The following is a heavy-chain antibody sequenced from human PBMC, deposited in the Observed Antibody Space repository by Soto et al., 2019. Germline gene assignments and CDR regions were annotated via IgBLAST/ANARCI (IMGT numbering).Heavy chain of an antibody. CDR1: GYTFTSYY. D-gene: IGHD1-1*01. V-gene: IGHV1-46*01. J-gene: IGHJ4*02. CDR3: ARDSGDTTLRQWGRSFHY. Sequence: ASVKVSCKASGYTFTSYYMHWVRQAPGQGLEWMGLINPSGGGTFYAQKFQGRVTVTRDTSTGTVYMELSNLRSEDTAVYFCARDSGDTTLRQWGRSFHYWGQGTLVTVSS. CDR2: INPSGGGT.